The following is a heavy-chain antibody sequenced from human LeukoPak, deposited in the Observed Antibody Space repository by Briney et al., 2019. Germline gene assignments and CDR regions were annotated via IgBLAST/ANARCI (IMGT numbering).Heavy chain of an antibody. J-gene: IGHJ5*02. D-gene: IGHD2-2*01. CDR2: TYYRSTWYN. V-gene: IGHV6-1*01. Sequence: SQTLSLTCAISGDSVSSNSVTWNWIRQSPSRGLEWLGRTYYRSTWYNDYAVSVRGRITVNPDTSKNQFSLHLNSVTPEDTAVYYCARRLTQYDCFDPWGQGILVTVSA. CDR3: ARRLTQYDCFDP. CDR1: GDSVSSNSVT.